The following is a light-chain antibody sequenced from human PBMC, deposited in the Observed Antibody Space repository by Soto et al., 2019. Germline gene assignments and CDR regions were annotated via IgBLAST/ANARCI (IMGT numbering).Light chain of an antibody. CDR2: EVS. V-gene: IGLV2-14*01. J-gene: IGLJ1*01. CDR3: SSYTSSSTQV. Sequence: QSALTQPASVSGSPGQSITISCTGTSSDVGGYNYVSWYQQHPGKAPKLMIYEVSNRPSGVSNRFSGSKSGNTASLTISGLQAEDEADYYCSSYTSSSTQVFGTGTNLTVL. CDR1: SSDVGGYNY.